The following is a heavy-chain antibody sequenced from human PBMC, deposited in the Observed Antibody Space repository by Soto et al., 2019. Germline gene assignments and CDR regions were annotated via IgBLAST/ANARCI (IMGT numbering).Heavy chain of an antibody. CDR1: GFTFSNAW. Sequence: EVQLVESGGGLVKPGGSLRLSCAASGFTFSNAWMNWVRQAPGKGLEWVGRIKSKTDGGTTDYAAPVKGRFTISRDDSKNTLYLQMNSLKTEDTAVYYCTTIRVLVYYYYGMDVWGQGTTVTVSS. CDR2: IKSKTDGGTT. J-gene: IGHJ6*02. V-gene: IGHV3-15*07. CDR3: TTIRVLVYYYYGMDV. D-gene: IGHD3-9*01.